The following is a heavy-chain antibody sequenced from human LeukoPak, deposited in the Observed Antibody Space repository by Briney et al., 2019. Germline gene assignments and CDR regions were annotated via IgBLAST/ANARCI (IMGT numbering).Heavy chain of an antibody. CDR2: IYYNGSP. V-gene: IGHV4-59*08. CDR3: ARHGSDWAFDF. CDR1: GGSISSYY. Sequence: PSETMSLTRTVSGGSISSYYWSWLRQSPGKALEWIGYIYYNGSPNYNPSLKSRVTISIDTSKNQFSLKLSSVTSSDTAVYYCARHGSDWAFDFWGRGTLVTVSS. J-gene: IGHJ4*02. D-gene: IGHD6-19*01.